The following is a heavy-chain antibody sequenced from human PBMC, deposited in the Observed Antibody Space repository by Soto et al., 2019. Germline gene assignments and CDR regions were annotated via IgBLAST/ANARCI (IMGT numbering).Heavy chain of an antibody. CDR3: ARIGDFWSGYYYYGMDV. CDR2: IYYSGST. CDR1: GVSISSYY. Sequence: PSETLSLTCTVSGVSISSYYWSWIRQPPGKGLEWIGYIYYSGSTNYNPSLKSRVTISVDTSKNQFSLKLSSVTAADTAVYYCARIGDFWSGYYYYGMDVWGQGTTVTVSS. J-gene: IGHJ6*02. D-gene: IGHD3-3*01. V-gene: IGHV4-59*01.